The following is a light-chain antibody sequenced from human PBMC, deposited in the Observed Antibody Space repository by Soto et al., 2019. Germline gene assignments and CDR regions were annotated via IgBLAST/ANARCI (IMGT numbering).Light chain of an antibody. CDR2: EVT. CDR3: SSYTKHITPVV. Sequence: QSALTQPASVSGSPGQSITISCTGTSGDIGGYNYVSWYQQHPGKAPKLLISEVTNRPSWVSNRFSGAKSGNTASLTISGLQAEDEADYYCSSYTKHITPVVFGGGTKLTVL. J-gene: IGLJ2*01. CDR1: SGDIGGYNY. V-gene: IGLV2-14*01.